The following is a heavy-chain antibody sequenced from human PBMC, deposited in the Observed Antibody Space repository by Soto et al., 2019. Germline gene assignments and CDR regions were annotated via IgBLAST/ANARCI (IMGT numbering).Heavy chain of an antibody. J-gene: IGHJ4*02. Sequence: ASVEVSWKASGGTFSSYAIIWVRQAPGQGLEWMGGIIPIFGTANYAQKFQGRVTITADKSTSTAYMELSSLRSEDTAVYYCARSRYDSYGHYYFDYWGQGTLVTVSS. CDR2: IIPIFGTA. CDR3: ARSRYDSYGHYYFDY. D-gene: IGHD5-18*01. CDR1: GGTFSSYA. V-gene: IGHV1-69*06.